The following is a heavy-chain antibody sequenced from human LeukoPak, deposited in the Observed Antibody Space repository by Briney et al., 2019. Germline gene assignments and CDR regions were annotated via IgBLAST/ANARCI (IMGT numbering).Heavy chain of an antibody. V-gene: IGHV1-2*02. J-gene: IGHJ6*02. Sequence: ASVKVSCKASGYTFTGYYMHWVRQAPGQGLEWMGWINPNSGGTNYAQKFQGRVTMTRDTSISTAYMELSRLRSDDTAVYYCARVFRSNSSSRESYYYYGMDVWGQGTTVTVSS. CDR2: INPNSGGT. CDR1: GYTFTGYY. D-gene: IGHD6-6*01. CDR3: ARVFRSNSSSRESYYYYGMDV.